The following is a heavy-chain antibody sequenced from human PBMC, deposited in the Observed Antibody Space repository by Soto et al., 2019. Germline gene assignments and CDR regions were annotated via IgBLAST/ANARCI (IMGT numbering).Heavy chain of an antibody. CDR3: AKDLGDTAMVRSTPIDY. J-gene: IGHJ4*02. D-gene: IGHD5-18*01. CDR2: ISYDGSNK. CDR1: GFTFSSYG. Sequence: QVQLVESGGGVVQPGRSLRLSCAASGFTFSSYGMHWVRQAPGKGLEWVAVISYDGSNKYYADSVKGRFTISRDNSKNTLYLQMNRLRAEDTAVYYCAKDLGDTAMVRSTPIDYWGQGTLVTVSS. V-gene: IGHV3-30*18.